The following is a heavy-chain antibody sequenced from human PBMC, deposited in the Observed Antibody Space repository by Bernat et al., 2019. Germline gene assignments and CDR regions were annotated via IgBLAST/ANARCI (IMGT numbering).Heavy chain of an antibody. CDR2: IYYSGST. Sequence: QVQLQESGPGLVKPSETLSLTCTVSGGSISSYYWSWTRQPPGKGLEWIGYIYYSGSTNYNPSLKSRVTISVDTSKNQFSLKLSSVTAADTAVYYCAANYDILTGYYRGAVFDYWGQGTLVTVSS. D-gene: IGHD3-9*01. CDR1: GGSISSYY. CDR3: AANYDILTGYYRGAVFDY. V-gene: IGHV4-59*01. J-gene: IGHJ4*02.